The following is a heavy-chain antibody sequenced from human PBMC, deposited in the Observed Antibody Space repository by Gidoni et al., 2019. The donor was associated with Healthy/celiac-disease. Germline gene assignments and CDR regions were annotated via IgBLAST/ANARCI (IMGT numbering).Heavy chain of an antibody. CDR1: GYTFTSYG. Sequence: QVQLVQSGAEVKKPGASVKVSCKASGYTFTSYGISWVRQAPGQGLEWMGWISAYNGNTNYAQKLQGRVTMTTDTSTSTAYMELRSLRSDDTAVYYCARADIVVVPAAKYYYYGMDVWGQGTTVTVSS. D-gene: IGHD2-2*01. J-gene: IGHJ6*02. CDR3: ARADIVVVPAAKYYYYGMDV. V-gene: IGHV1-18*01. CDR2: ISAYNGNT.